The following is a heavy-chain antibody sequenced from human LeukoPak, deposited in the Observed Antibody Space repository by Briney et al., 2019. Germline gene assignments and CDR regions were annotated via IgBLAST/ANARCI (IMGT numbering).Heavy chain of an antibody. V-gene: IGHV3-23*01. D-gene: IGHD5-12*01. CDR2: NSGSGTRT. Sequence: GGSLRLSCAASGFTFSTYAVNWVRQAPGKGLEWVSGNSGSGTRTYYADSLKGRFTISRDNSKNTVFLQMNSLRVEDTAVYYCARTKVTTIGYFDYWGQGTLVTVSS. CDR3: ARTKVTTIGYFDY. CDR1: GFTFSTYA. J-gene: IGHJ4*02.